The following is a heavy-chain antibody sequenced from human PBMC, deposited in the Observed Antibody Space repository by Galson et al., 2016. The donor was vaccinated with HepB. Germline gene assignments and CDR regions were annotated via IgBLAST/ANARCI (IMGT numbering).Heavy chain of an antibody. V-gene: IGHV3-11*06. CDR2: ISSSSSYT. CDR3: AAHSTRSTYYMDV. D-gene: IGHD2-2*01. J-gene: IGHJ6*03. Sequence: SLRLSCAASGFTFSDYYMSWIRQAPGKGLEWVSYISSSSSYTNYADSVKGRFTISRDNAKNSLYLQMNSLRAEDTAVYYCAAHSTRSTYYMDVWGKGTTDTVSS. CDR1: GFTFSDYY.